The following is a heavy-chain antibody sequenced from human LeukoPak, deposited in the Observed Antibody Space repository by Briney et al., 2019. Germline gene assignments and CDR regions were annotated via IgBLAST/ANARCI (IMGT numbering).Heavy chain of an antibody. Sequence: ASVKVSCKASGYTFTGYYMHWVRQAPGQGLEWMGWINPNSGGTNYAQKFQGRVTMTRATSISTAYMELSRLRSDDTAVYYCARAVAGTRPEDYWGQGTLVTVSS. CDR3: ARAVAGTRPEDY. D-gene: IGHD6-19*01. CDR1: GYTFTGYY. J-gene: IGHJ4*02. V-gene: IGHV1-2*02. CDR2: INPNSGGT.